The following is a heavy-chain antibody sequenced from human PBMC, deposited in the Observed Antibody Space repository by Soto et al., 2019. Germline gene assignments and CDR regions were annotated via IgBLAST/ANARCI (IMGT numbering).Heavy chain of an antibody. V-gene: IGHV3-33*01. D-gene: IGHD1-7*01. J-gene: IGHJ6*04. CDR3: ASGLELRQYYYGMDV. Sequence: QVQLVESGGGVVQPGRSLRLSCAASGFTFSSYGMHWVRQAPGKGLEWVAVIWYDASNKYYADSVQGRFTIARDNYKNRLYLRMTGLRAEDTAVYYCASGLELRQYYYGMDVCGGGTTVTVSS. CDR1: GFTFSSYG. CDR2: IWYDASNK.